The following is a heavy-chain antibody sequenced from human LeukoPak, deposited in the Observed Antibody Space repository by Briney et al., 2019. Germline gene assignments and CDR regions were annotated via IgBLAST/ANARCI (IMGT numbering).Heavy chain of an antibody. CDR3: AREDGFTLNY. J-gene: IGHJ4*02. V-gene: IGHV4-59*01. CDR2: IYYSGST. Sequence: PSETLSLTCTVSGGSISSYYWSWIRQPPGKGLGWIGYIYYSGSTNYNPSLKSRVTISIDTSKNQFSLKLSSVTAADTAVYYCAREDGFTLNYWGQGTLVTVSS. CDR1: GGSISSYY. D-gene: IGHD4-17*01.